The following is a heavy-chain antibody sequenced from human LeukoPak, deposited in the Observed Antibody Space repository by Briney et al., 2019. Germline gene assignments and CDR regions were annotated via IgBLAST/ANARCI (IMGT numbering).Heavy chain of an antibody. V-gene: IGHV3-30*03. J-gene: IGHJ4*02. D-gene: IGHD6-19*01. Sequence: GGSLRLSCAASGFTFSSYGMHWVRQAPGMGLEWVAVISYDGSNKYYADSVKGRFTISRDNSKNTLYLQMNSLRAEDTAVYYCVFYSSGWYVGNDYWGQGTLVTVSS. CDR2: ISYDGSNK. CDR1: GFTFSSYG. CDR3: VFYSSGWYVGNDY.